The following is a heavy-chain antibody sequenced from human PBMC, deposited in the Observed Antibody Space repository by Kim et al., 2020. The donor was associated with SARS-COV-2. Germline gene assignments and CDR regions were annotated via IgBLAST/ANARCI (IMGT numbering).Heavy chain of an antibody. CDR3: ARGGSAYDSSGYYYHY. J-gene: IGHJ4*02. D-gene: IGHD3-22*01. V-gene: IGHV3-48*02. Sequence: GGSLRLSCAASGFTFSSYSMNWVRQAPGKGLEWVSYISSSSSTIYYADSVKGRFTISRDNAKNSLYLQMNSLRDEDTAVYYCARGGSAYDSSGYYYHYWGQGTLVTVSS. CDR2: ISSSSSTI. CDR1: GFTFSSYS.